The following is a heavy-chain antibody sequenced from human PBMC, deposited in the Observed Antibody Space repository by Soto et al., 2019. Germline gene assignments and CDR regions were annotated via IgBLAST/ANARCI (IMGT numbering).Heavy chain of an antibody. Sequence: GASVKVSCTASGYSVSNDYLHWVRQSPEQGFEWLGLIIPFGGATAYAQRFKGRVTVTMDKSSTSFYLELSSLRSDETAVYYCPKGRGGTTVANFGMDVSGQGVTVTVSS. J-gene: IGHJ6*02. V-gene: IGHV1-46*01. D-gene: IGHD4-4*01. CDR3: PKGRGGTTVANFGMDV. CDR1: GYSVSNDY. CDR2: IIPFGGAT.